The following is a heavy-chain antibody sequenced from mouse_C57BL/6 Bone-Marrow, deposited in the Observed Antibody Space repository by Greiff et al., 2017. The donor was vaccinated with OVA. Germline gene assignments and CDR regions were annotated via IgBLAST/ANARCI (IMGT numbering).Heavy chain of an antibody. CDR2: ISDGGSYT. D-gene: IGHD4-1*01. J-gene: IGHJ2*01. Sequence: EVKVVESGGGLVKPGGSLKLSCAASGFTFSSYAMSWVRQTPEKRLEWVATISDGGSYTYYPDNVKGRFTTSRDNAKNNLYLQMSHLKSEDTAMYYCARENWDPFDYWGQGTTLTVSS. CDR1: GFTFSSYA. V-gene: IGHV5-4*01. CDR3: ARENWDPFDY.